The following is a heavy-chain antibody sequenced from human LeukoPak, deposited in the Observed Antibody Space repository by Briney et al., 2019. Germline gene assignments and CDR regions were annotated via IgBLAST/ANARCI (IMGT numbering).Heavy chain of an antibody. V-gene: IGHV3-23*01. Sequence: PGGSLRLSCAASGFTFSSYAMSWVRQAPGKGLEWVSAISGSGGSTYYADSVKGRFTISRDNSKSTLYLQMNSLRAEDTAVYYCAKDFLGIVVVQNWFDPWGQGTLVTVSS. D-gene: IGHD2-2*03. CDR1: GFTFSSYA. CDR3: AKDFLGIVVVQNWFDP. CDR2: ISGSGGST. J-gene: IGHJ5*02.